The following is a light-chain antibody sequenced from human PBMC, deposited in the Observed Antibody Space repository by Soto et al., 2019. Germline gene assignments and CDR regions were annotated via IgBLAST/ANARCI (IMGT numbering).Light chain of an antibody. CDR2: DAS. J-gene: IGKJ4*01. V-gene: IGKV1-33*01. Sequence: DIQVTQSPSSLSASVGDRVTITCQASQDISNYLNWYQQKPGKAPKLLIYDASNLETGVPLRFRRNRSWIDFSFIISSLQSEDIATYYCHQYDNLPLTFGGGTKVLIK. CDR3: HQYDNLPLT. CDR1: QDISNY.